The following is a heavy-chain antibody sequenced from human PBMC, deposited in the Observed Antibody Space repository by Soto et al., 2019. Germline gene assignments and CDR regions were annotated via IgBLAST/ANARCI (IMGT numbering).Heavy chain of an antibody. CDR3: ARGGHIAVVTASFDY. CDR1: GYTFTSYD. Sequence: GASVKVSWKASGYTFTSYDINWVRQATGQGLEWMGWMNPNSGNTGYAQKFQGRVTMTRNTSISTAYMELSSLRSADTAVYYCARGGHIAVVTASFDYWGQGTLVTVSS. V-gene: IGHV1-8*01. J-gene: IGHJ4*02. D-gene: IGHD2-21*02. CDR2: MNPNSGNT.